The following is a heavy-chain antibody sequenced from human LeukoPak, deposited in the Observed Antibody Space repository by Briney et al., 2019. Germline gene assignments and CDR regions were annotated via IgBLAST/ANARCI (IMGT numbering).Heavy chain of an antibody. J-gene: IGHJ4*02. CDR2: ISSSSSYI. Sequence: GGSLRLSCAASGFTFSSYSMNWVRQAPGKGLEWVSSISSSSSYIYYADSVKGRFTIYRDNAKNSLYLQMNSLRAEDTAVYYCARESIAVAGTLDYWGQGTLVTVSS. CDR3: ARESIAVAGTLDY. CDR1: GFTFSSYS. D-gene: IGHD6-19*01. V-gene: IGHV3-21*01.